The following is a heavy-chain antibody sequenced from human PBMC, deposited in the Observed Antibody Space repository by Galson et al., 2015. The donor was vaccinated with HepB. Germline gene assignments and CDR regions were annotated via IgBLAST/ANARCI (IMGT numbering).Heavy chain of an antibody. Sequence: SLRLSCAASGFTFSDYYMSWIRQAPGKGLEWLAYVSSNTIYTNYADSVKGRFTVSRDNVKNSISLQMNRLSVEYTAMYYCARVADSHYGDHTHFDSWGQGALVTVSS. CDR2: VSSNTIYT. CDR1: GFTFSDYY. V-gene: IGHV3-11*06. J-gene: IGHJ4*02. CDR3: ARVADSHYGDHTHFDS. D-gene: IGHD4-17*01.